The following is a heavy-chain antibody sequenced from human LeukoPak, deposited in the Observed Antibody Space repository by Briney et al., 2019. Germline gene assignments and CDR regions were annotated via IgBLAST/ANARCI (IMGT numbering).Heavy chain of an antibody. CDR2: INHNGNVN. J-gene: IGHJ6*02. V-gene: IGHV3-7*03. D-gene: IGHD3-16*01. CDR1: GFTFSSYW. CDR3: ARGGGLDV. Sequence: GGSLRLSCAASGFTFSSYWMNWARQAPGKGLECVASINHNGNVNYYVDSVKGRFTISRDNAKNSLYLQMSNLRAEDTAVYFCARGGGLDVWGQGATVTVSS.